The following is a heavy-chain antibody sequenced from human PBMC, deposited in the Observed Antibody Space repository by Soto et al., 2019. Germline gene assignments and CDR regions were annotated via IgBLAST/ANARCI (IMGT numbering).Heavy chain of an antibody. CDR1: GGSISSTNW. J-gene: IGHJ4*02. CDR2: VYHTGST. Sequence: SETLSLTCAVLGGSISSTNWWTWVRQTPGKGLEWIGEVYHTGSTKYTPSLKNRVPISVNSSKNQFSRKLDSVTAADTAVHYCASLGGYYQAFAYWGQGTLVPVS. CDR3: ASLGGYYQAFAY. V-gene: IGHV4-4*02. D-gene: IGHD3-22*01.